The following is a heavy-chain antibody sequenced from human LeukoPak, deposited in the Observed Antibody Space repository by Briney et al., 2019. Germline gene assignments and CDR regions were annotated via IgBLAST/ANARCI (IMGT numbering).Heavy chain of an antibody. D-gene: IGHD3-3*01. CDR3: ARRETDFWSGYYSYYFDY. Sequence: PSETLSLTCAVSGYSISSGYYWGWIRQPPGKGLEWIGSIYHSGSTYYNPSLKSRVTISVDTSKNRFSLKLSSVTAADTAVYYCARRETDFWSGYYSYYFDYWGQGTLVTVSS. V-gene: IGHV4-38-2*01. J-gene: IGHJ4*02. CDR2: IYHSGST. CDR1: GYSISSGYY.